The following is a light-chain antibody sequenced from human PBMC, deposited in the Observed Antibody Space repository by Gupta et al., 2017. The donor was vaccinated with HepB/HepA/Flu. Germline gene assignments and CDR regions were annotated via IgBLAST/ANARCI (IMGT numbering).Light chain of an antibody. J-gene: IGLJ2*01. Sequence: SYVLTQPPSVSVAPGKTARITCGGNNIGSKSVHWYLQKPGQAPVVVIYYDSDRPSGIPERFSGSNSGNTATLTISRVEAGDEADYYCQVWDNYSHHVVFGGGTKLTVV. CDR3: QVWDNYSHHVV. CDR1: NIGSKS. CDR2: YDS. V-gene: IGLV3-21*04.